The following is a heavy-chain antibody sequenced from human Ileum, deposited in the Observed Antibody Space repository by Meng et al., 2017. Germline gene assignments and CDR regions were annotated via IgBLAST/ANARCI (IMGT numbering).Heavy chain of an antibody. V-gene: IGHV3-23*01. CDR1: GFTFSNIA. CDR2: FSAIGGGT. CDR3: VKGGNKYYDFWSDN. Sequence: EVQLLEAGGGLVQPGESLRLSCAASGFTFSNIAMSWVRQAPGKGLEWVSAFSAIGGGTYYADSVKGRFTISRDNSKNTLYLQMNSLRVEDTAVYYCVKGGNKYYDFWSDNWGQGTLVTVSS. J-gene: IGHJ4*02. D-gene: IGHD3/OR15-3a*01.